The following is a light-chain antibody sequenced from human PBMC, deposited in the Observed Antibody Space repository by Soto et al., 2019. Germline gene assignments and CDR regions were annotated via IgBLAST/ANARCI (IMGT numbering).Light chain of an antibody. CDR3: QHYYSWT. CDR1: QSISSPY. Sequence: EIVLTQSPGTLSLSPGERATLSCRASQSISSPYLAWYQQKPGQAPRLLIDGASSRATGVPDRFSGSGSGTAFTITISRLEPEDFAVYYWQHYYSWTFGQGTKVEIK. J-gene: IGKJ1*01. V-gene: IGKV3-20*01. CDR2: GAS.